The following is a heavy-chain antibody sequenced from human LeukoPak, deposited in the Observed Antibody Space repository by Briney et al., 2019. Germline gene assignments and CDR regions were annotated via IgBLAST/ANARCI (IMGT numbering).Heavy chain of an antibody. CDR2: IGTAGDT. D-gene: IGHD3-3*01. CDR3: ARGRGGYMDV. J-gene: IGHJ6*03. Sequence: PGGSPRLSNAASELTFSGYDMHWVRQATGKGLDWVSAIGTAGDTYYPGSVKGRFTISRENAKNSLYLQMNSLRAGDTAVYYCARGRGGYMDVWGKGTTVTVSS. CDR1: ELTFSGYD. V-gene: IGHV3-13*01.